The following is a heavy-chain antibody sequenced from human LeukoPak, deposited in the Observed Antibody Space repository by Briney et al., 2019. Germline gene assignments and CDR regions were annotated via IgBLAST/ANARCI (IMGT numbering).Heavy chain of an antibody. D-gene: IGHD6-19*01. Sequence: GGSLRLSCAASGFTFSSYWMSWVRQAPGKGLEWVANIKQDGSEKYYVDSMKGRFTISRDNAKNSLYLQMNSLRAEDTAVYYCARASAGYSSGWYGGAFDIWGQGTMVTVSS. J-gene: IGHJ3*02. CDR1: GFTFSSYW. CDR2: IKQDGSEK. CDR3: ARASAGYSSGWYGGAFDI. V-gene: IGHV3-7*01.